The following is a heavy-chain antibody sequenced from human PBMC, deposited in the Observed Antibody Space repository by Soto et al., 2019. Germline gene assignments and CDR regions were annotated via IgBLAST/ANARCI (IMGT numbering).Heavy chain of an antibody. CDR2: IIPVFGTA. J-gene: IGHJ5*01. CDR1: GGVFRNYA. CDR3: ARDRWGSYSFDS. Sequence: QVQLVQSGAEVKKPGSSVKVSCKASGGVFRNYAINWVRQAPGQGLEWMGGIIPVFGTADYPQKFQGRVTITADESTTTAHMELTSLKTEDTAVYFCARDRWGSYSFDSWGQGTLVTVAS. V-gene: IGHV1-69*01. D-gene: IGHD1-26*01.